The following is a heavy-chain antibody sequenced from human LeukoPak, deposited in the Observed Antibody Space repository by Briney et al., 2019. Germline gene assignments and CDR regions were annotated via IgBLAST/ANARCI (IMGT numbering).Heavy chain of an antibody. CDR1: GFTISTYW. CDR3: ARENTAVPGGDC. J-gene: IGHJ4*02. CDR2: IKQDGSEQ. V-gene: IGHV3-7*01. D-gene: IGHD5-18*01. Sequence: PGGSLRLSCAASGFTISTYWMSWVRQAPGKGLEWLANIKQDGSEQYYVDSVKSQFAISRDNAKNSVYLQMNGLRAEDTAVYYCARENTAVPGGDCWGRGTLVTVSS.